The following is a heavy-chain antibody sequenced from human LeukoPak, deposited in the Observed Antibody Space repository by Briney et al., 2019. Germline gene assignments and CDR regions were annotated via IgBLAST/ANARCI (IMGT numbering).Heavy chain of an antibody. Sequence: GGSLRLSCAASGLTFSIYGMSWVRQAPGKGLEWVSALIGSGGNTYHAHSVTGRLTISSDKSTNTLYLQINSLRADGPVLYYCAKNSGSYPACHDYWGQGTLVTVSS. CDR3: AKNSGSYPACHDY. CDR1: GLTFSIYG. CDR2: LIGSGGNT. D-gene: IGHD1-26*01. J-gene: IGHJ4*02. V-gene: IGHV3-23*01.